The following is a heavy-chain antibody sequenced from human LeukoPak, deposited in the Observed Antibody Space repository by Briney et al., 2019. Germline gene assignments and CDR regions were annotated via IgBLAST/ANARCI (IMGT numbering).Heavy chain of an antibody. J-gene: IGHJ3*02. CDR2: IYHSGST. CDR3: ARTTALSAHDAFDI. CDR1: GGSISGGGYS. Sequence: SETLSLTCAVSGGSISGGGYSWSWIRQPPGKGLEWIGYIYHSGSTYYNPSLKSRVTISVDRSKNQFSLKLSSVTAADTAVYYCARTTALSAHDAFDIWGQGTMVTVSS. V-gene: IGHV4-30-2*01. D-gene: IGHD4-17*01.